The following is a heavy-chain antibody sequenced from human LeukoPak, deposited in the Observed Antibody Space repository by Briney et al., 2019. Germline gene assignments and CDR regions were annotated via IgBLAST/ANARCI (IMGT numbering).Heavy chain of an antibody. V-gene: IGHV1-2*02. Sequence: ASVKVSCKASEYTFTGYYMHWVRQAPGRGLEWMGWINPHSGGTNYAQKFQGRVTMTRDTSISTAYMELSRLRSDDTAVYYCARDKLRARGFDYWGQGTLVTVSS. CDR2: INPHSGGT. J-gene: IGHJ4*02. CDR1: EYTFTGYY. D-gene: IGHD3-10*01. CDR3: ARDKLRARGFDY.